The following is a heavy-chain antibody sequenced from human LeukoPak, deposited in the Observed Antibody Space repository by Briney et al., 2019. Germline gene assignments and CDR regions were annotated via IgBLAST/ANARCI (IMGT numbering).Heavy chain of an antibody. Sequence: GGSLKLSCAASGFTFSTHGMIWVCQAPGKGLEWVSYISSDSNTIQYADSVRGRFTISRDNAKNSLFLQMYSLRPEDTAVYYCARDLVRLDYWGQGTLVTVSS. CDR3: ARDLVRLDY. V-gene: IGHV3-48*01. CDR1: GFTFSTHG. CDR2: ISSDSNTI. D-gene: IGHD3-10*02. J-gene: IGHJ4*02.